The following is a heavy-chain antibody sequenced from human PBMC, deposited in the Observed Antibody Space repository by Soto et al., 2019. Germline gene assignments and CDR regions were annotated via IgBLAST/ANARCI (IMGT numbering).Heavy chain of an antibody. CDR3: AKDNWDGDYPTGGMDV. CDR2: ISWNSGSI. D-gene: IGHD4-17*01. V-gene: IGHV3-9*01. Sequence: EVQLVESGGGLVQPGRSLRLSCAASGFSFDDYAMHWVRQAPGKGLEWVSGISWNSGSIGYADSVKGRFTISRDIAKNSLYLQMNSLRAEDTALYYCAKDNWDGDYPTGGMDVWGQGTTVTVSS. J-gene: IGHJ6*02. CDR1: GFSFDDYA.